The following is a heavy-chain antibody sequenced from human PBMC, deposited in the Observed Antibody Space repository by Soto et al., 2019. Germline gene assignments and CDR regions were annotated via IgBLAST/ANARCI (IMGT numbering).Heavy chain of an antibody. J-gene: IGHJ4*02. CDR3: ARTDRSYDFWSGYWSYVDY. Sequence: QVQLVQSGAEVKKPGSSVKVSCKASGGTFSSYAISWVRQAPGQGLEWMGGIIPIFGTANYAQKFQGRVTITADESTSTAYMELSSLRSEDTAVYYCARTDRSYDFWSGYWSYVDYWGQGTLVTVSS. CDR1: GGTFSSYA. V-gene: IGHV1-69*12. D-gene: IGHD3-3*01. CDR2: IIPIFGTA.